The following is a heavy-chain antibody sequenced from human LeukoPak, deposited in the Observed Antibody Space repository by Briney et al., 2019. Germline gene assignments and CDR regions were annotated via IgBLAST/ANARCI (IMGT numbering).Heavy chain of an antibody. Sequence: GGSLRLSCAASGFTFSSYWMHWVRQAPGKGLEWVSTISGTGGSTYYADSVRGRFTISRDNSKNTLYLQMNSLRAEDTAVYYCAKRGAVTGTEDYWGQGTLVTVSS. D-gene: IGHD6-19*01. CDR3: AKRGAVTGTEDY. CDR1: GFTFSSYW. CDR2: ISGTGGST. V-gene: IGHV3-23*01. J-gene: IGHJ4*02.